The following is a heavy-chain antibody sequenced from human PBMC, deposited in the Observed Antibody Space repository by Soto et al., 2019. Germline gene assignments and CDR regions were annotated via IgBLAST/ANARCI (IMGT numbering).Heavy chain of an antibody. CDR1: GGSISSYY. CDR3: ARLTGYDSSGYSAY. CDR2: IYYSGST. D-gene: IGHD3-22*01. Sequence: LSLTCTVSGGSISSYYWSWIRQPPGKGLEWIGYIYYSGSTNYNPSLKSRVTISVDTSKNQFSLKLSSVTAADTAVYYCARLTGYDSSGYSAYWGQGTLVTVSS. J-gene: IGHJ4*02. V-gene: IGHV4-59*01.